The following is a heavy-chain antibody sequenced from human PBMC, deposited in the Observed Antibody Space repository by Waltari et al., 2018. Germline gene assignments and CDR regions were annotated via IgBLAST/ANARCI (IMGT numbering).Heavy chain of an antibody. V-gene: IGHV4-4*07. Sequence: QVQLQESGPGLVKPSETLSLTCTFSGDSISSYYWRWLRQPAGKRLEYIGRIYTGRHPNYNPSLEIRVTMSIDTSKNEFSLKLSSVTASDTAVYYCAREVLPTATIWRSYFDYWGQGSLVTVSS. CDR1: GDSISSYY. CDR2: IYTGRHP. CDR3: AREVLPTATIWRSYFDY. J-gene: IGHJ4*02. D-gene: IGHD2-2*01.